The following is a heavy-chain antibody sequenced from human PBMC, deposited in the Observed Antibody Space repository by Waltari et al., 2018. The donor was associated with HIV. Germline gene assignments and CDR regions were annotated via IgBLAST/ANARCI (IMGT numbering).Heavy chain of an antibody. D-gene: IGHD6-13*01. CDR3: ASLAAAGYFDA. Sequence: EVHLVQSGPEVKKPGATLTISCKVSGYTFPDHYIHWVQEAPGKGLEWMGLIDPEDGETVYADKFQARLTITADTSVDTVYMEMTSLRSDDAAVYYCASLAAAGYFDAWGQGTLLTVSS. CDR2: IDPEDGET. CDR1: GYTFPDHY. V-gene: IGHV1-69-2*01. J-gene: IGHJ4*02.